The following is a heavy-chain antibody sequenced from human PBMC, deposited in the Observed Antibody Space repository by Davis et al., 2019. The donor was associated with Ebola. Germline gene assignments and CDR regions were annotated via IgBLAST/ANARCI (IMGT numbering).Heavy chain of an antibody. CDR2: ISYDGSNK. D-gene: IGHD3-10*01. Sequence: GESLKISCAASGFTFSSYAMHWVRQAPGKGLEWVAVISYDGSNKYYADSVKGRFTISRDNSKNTLYLQMNSLRAEDTAVYYCAVRGRDYWGQGALVTVSS. V-gene: IGHV3-30-3*01. CDR3: AVRGRDY. J-gene: IGHJ4*02. CDR1: GFTFSSYA.